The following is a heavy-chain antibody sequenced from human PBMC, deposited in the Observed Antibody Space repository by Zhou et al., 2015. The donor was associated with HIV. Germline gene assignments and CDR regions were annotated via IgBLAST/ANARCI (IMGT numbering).Heavy chain of an antibody. CDR2: MNPKSGNT. Sequence: QVQLVQSGAEVKTSGASVKVSCKASGYTFTSSDINWVRQATGQGLEWMGWMNPKSGNTGYAQKFQGRVTMTRNTSISTAYMELSSLRSEDTAVYYCARDPPDYYDSSGYYDYWGQGTLVTVSS. V-gene: IGHV1-8*01. CDR3: ARDPPDYYDSSGYYDY. D-gene: IGHD3-22*01. J-gene: IGHJ4*02. CDR1: GYTFTSSD.